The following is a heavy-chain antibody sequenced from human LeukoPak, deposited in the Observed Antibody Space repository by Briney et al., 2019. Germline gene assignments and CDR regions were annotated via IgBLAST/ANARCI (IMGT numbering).Heavy chain of an antibody. Sequence: ASVKVSCKASGYTFTGYYMHWVRQATGQGLEWMGWMNPNSGNTGYAQKFQGRVTMTRNTSISTAYMELSSLRSEDTAVYYCARGHPSITIFGVAPCDWGQGTLVTVSS. CDR1: GYTFTGYY. CDR2: MNPNSGNT. J-gene: IGHJ4*02. V-gene: IGHV1-8*02. D-gene: IGHD3-3*01. CDR3: ARGHPSITIFGVAPCD.